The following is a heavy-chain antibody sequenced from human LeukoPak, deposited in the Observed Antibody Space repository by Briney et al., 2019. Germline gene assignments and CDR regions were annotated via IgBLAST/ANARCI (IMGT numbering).Heavy chain of an antibody. Sequence: GGSLRLSCAASGFTFSSYSMNWVRQAPGKGLEWVSYISSSSSTIYYADSVKGRFTISRDNAKNSLYLQMNSLRDEDTAVYYCAREFPSNGPSGHDYWGQGTLVTVSS. V-gene: IGHV3-48*02. CDR3: AREFPSNGPSGHDY. CDR2: ISSSSSTI. CDR1: GFTFSSYS. D-gene: IGHD2-8*01. J-gene: IGHJ4*02.